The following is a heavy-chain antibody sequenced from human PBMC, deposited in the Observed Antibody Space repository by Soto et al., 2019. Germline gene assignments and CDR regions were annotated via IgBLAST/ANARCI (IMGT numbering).Heavy chain of an antibody. CDR2: IYYSGST. Sequence: SETLSLTCTVSGGSISSGGYYWSWIRQHPGKGLEWIGYIYYSGSTYYNPSLKSRVTISVDTSKNQFSLKLSSVTAADTAVYYCARYRASTVRGVMPIDYWGQGTLVTVSS. CDR3: ARYRASTVRGVMPIDY. D-gene: IGHD3-10*01. CDR1: GGSISSGGYY. V-gene: IGHV4-31*03. J-gene: IGHJ4*02.